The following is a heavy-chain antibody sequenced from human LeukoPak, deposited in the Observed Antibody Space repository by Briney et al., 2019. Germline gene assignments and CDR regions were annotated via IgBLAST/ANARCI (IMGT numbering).Heavy chain of an antibody. CDR3: ARDESGYGYDAFDI. CDR2: IYYSGST. J-gene: IGHJ3*02. V-gene: IGHV4-30-4*08. D-gene: IGHD5-12*01. CDR1: GGSISSGDYY. Sequence: PSETLSLTCTVSGGSISSGDYYWSWIRQPPGKGLEWIGYIYYSGSTYYNPSLKSRVTISVDTSKNQFSLKLSSVTAADTAVYYCARDESGYGYDAFDIWGLGTMVTVSS.